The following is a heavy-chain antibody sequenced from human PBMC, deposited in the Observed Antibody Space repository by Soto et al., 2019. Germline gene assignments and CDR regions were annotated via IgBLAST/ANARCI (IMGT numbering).Heavy chain of an antibody. J-gene: IGHJ5*02. CDR3: AKDFNERGIVAPLDA. CDR2: ISYDGSNK. D-gene: IGHD1-26*01. V-gene: IGHV3-30*18. Sequence: GGSLRLSCAASGFTFSSYGMHWVRQAPGKGLEWVAFISYDGSNKYYADSVKGRFTISRDNSKNTLYLQMNSLRAEDTAVYYCAKDFNERGIVAPLDAWGQGTLVTVSS. CDR1: GFTFSSYG.